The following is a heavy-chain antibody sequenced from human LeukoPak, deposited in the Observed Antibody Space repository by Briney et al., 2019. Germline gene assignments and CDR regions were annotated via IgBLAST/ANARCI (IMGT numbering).Heavy chain of an antibody. CDR3: ARGWIWAGRIFHYYYYYGMDV. CDR1: GYTFTGYY. Sequence: ASVKVSCKASGYTFTGYYMHWVRQAPGQGLDWMGWINPNSGGTNYAQKFQGRVTMTRDTSISTAYMELSRLRSDDTAVYYCARGWIWAGRIFHYYYYYGMDVWGQGTTVTVSS. CDR2: INPNSGGT. J-gene: IGHJ6*02. V-gene: IGHV1-2*02. D-gene: IGHD2-2*03.